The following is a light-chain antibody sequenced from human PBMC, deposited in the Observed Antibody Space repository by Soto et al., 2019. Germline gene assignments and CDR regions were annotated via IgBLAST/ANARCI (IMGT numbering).Light chain of an antibody. V-gene: IGLV2-14*01. J-gene: IGLJ1*01. Sequence: QSALTQPASVSGSPGQSITISCTGTSNDVGGYNFVSWYQQHPGKAPKVMISEVSNRPSGVSIRFSGSKSGNTASLTISGRQAEDEADDYCTSHRKNSPLPYVFGTGTKLTVL. CDR3: TSHRKNSPLPYV. CDR1: SNDVGGYNF. CDR2: EVS.